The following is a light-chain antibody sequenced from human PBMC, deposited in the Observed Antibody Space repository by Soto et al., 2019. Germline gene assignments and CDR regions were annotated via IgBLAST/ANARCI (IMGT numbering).Light chain of an antibody. Sequence: RVMTQSPATLSVSPWERATLSCRASQSVRSHLAWYQQKPGQPPRLLIYGASTRATGIPARFSGSGSGTEFTLTISGLQSEDFAVYYCQQYNNWPITFGQGTRLEIK. V-gene: IGKV3-15*01. CDR3: QQYNNWPIT. CDR1: QSVRSH. J-gene: IGKJ5*01. CDR2: GAS.